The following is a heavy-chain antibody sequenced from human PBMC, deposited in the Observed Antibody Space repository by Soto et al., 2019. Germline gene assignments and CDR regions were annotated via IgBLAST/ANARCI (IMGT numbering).Heavy chain of an antibody. CDR1: GFSLANYP. CDR2: SSPRGDTI. Sequence: SLRLSCVASGFSLANYPMNWVRRTPGKGLEWISYSSPRGDTIYYADSVEGRFTISRDNARNSLSLHMSSLRDEDSALYYCAKGPHTNVGWPYYFESWGQGVPVTVSS. J-gene: IGHJ4*02. CDR3: AKGPHTNVGWPYYFES. D-gene: IGHD6-19*01. V-gene: IGHV3-48*02.